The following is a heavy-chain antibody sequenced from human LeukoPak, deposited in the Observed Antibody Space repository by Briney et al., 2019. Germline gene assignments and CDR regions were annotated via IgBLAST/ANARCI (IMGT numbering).Heavy chain of an antibody. J-gene: IGHJ4*02. D-gene: IGHD1-26*01. Sequence: SETLSLTCTVSGVSMCNNYVYWAWIRQPPGEGLELNGYSGSTFYNSSLKGRVTISADTSQNQFTLSLTSVTAADTAVYYCATLGLLRGAGFNLATHFDYWGQGTLVAVSS. CDR1: GVSMCNNYVY. CDR2: SGST. CDR3: ATLGLLRGAGFNLATHFDY. V-gene: IGHV4-39*01.